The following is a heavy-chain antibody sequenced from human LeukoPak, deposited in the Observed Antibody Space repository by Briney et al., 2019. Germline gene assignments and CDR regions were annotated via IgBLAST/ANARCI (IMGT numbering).Heavy chain of an antibody. D-gene: IGHD3-22*01. CDR2: ISGSGGST. CDR3: AKGETYYYDSSGSCAFDI. Sequence: PGASLRLSCAASGFTFSSYAMSWVRQAPGKGLEWVSAISGSGGSTYYAGSVKGRFTISRDNSKNTLYLQMNSLRAEDTAVYYCAKGETYYYDSSGSCAFDIWGQGTMVTVSS. CDR1: GFTFSSYA. J-gene: IGHJ3*02. V-gene: IGHV3-23*01.